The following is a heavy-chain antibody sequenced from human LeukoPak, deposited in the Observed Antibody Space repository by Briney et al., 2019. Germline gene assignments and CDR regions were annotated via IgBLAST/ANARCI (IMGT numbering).Heavy chain of an antibody. CDR3: ARRIRARVPYYYYMDV. Sequence: PGGSLRLSCAASGFTFSSYSMNWVRQAPGKGLEWVANIKQDGSEKYYVDSVKGRFTISRDNAKNSLYLQMNSLRAEDTAVYYCARRIRARVPYYYYMDVWGKGTTVTVSS. D-gene: IGHD4/OR15-4a*01. CDR1: GFTFSSYS. CDR2: IKQDGSEK. J-gene: IGHJ6*03. V-gene: IGHV3-7*01.